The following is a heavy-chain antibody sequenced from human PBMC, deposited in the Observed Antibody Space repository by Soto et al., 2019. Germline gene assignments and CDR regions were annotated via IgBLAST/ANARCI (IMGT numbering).Heavy chain of an antibody. V-gene: IGHV3-7*01. CDR3: ARDQEYYYYYMDV. Sequence: GSLRLSCAASGFTFSSYWMSWVRQAPGKGLEWVANIKQDGSEKYYVDSVKGRFTISRDNAKNSLYLQMNSLRAEDTAVYYCARDQEYYYYYMDVWGKGTTVTVSS. CDR1: GFTFSSYW. CDR2: IKQDGSEK. J-gene: IGHJ6*03.